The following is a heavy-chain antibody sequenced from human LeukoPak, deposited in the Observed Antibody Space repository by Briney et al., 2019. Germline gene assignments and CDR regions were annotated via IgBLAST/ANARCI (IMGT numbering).Heavy chain of an antibody. CDR2: INHSGST. CDR3: AREKTRRTYYYYDSIGSQTAFDI. J-gene: IGHJ3*02. CDR1: GGSFSGYY. V-gene: IGHV4-34*01. D-gene: IGHD3-22*01. Sequence: SETLSLTCAVYGGSFSGYYWSWIRQPPGKGLEWIGEINHSGSTNYNPSLKSRVTISVDTSKNQFSLKLSSVTAADTAVYYCAREKTRRTYYYYDSIGSQTAFDIWGQGTMVTVSS.